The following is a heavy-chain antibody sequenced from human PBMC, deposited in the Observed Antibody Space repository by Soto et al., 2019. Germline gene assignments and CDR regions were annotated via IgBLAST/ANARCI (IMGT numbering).Heavy chain of an antibody. CDR2: ISGSGGST. Sequence: GGSLRLSCAASGFTFSSYAMSWVRQAPGKGLEWVSAISGSGGSTYYADSVKGRFTISRDNSKNTLYLQMNSLRAEDTAVYYCASNFFDLYYFDYWGQGTLVTVSS. V-gene: IGHV3-23*01. D-gene: IGHD3-9*01. CDR3: ASNFFDLYYFDY. CDR1: GFTFSSYA. J-gene: IGHJ4*02.